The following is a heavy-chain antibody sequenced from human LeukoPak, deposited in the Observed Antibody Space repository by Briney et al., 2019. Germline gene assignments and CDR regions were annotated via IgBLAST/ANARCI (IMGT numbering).Heavy chain of an antibody. Sequence: PGGSLRLSCAASGFTFSGYAMSWVRQAPGKGLEWVPAISGSGGSTYYADSVKGRFTISRDNSKNTLYLQMNSLRAEDTAVYYCAQVTTVVRGVIYGMDVWGQGTTVTVSS. CDR2: ISGSGGST. CDR3: AQVTTVVRGVIYGMDV. CDR1: GFTFSGYA. J-gene: IGHJ6*02. V-gene: IGHV3-23*01. D-gene: IGHD3-10*01.